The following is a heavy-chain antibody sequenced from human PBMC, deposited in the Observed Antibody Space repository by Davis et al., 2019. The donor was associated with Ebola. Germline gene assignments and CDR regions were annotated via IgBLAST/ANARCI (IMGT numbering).Heavy chain of an antibody. CDR2: IIPIFGTA. CDR3: ARVPGTYYGDYERNWYFDL. D-gene: IGHD4-17*01. Sequence: SVKVSCKASGGTFSSYAISWVRQAPGQGLEWMGGIIPIFGTANYAQKFQGGVTITADESTSTAYMELSSLRSEDTAVYYCARVPGTYYGDYERNWYFDLWGRGTLVTVSS. J-gene: IGHJ2*01. CDR1: GGTFSSYA. V-gene: IGHV1-69*13.